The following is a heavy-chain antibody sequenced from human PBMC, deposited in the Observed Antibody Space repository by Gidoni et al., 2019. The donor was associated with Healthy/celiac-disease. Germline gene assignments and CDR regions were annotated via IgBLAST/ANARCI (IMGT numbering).Heavy chain of an antibody. CDR3: ARGSGWYYGSGSYYQGEYFQH. D-gene: IGHD3-10*01. CDR1: GGTFSSYA. Sequence: QVQLVQSGAEVKKPGSSVKVSCKASGGTFSSYAISWVRQAPGQGLEWMGGIIPIFGTANYAQKFQGRVTITADESTSTAYMELSSLRSEDTAVYYCARGSGWYYGSGSYYQGEYFQHWGQGTLVTVSS. V-gene: IGHV1-69*01. J-gene: IGHJ1*01. CDR2: IIPIFGTA.